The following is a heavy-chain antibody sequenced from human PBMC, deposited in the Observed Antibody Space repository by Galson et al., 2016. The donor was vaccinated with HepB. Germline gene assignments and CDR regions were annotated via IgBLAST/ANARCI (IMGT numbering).Heavy chain of an antibody. Sequence: SLRLSCAASGFTFSTYSMHWVRQAPGEGLQWVAVIWSDGNNEYYAESVKGRFTISRDNSKNTLYLQMNSLSAEDTAVYYCASELPYTGDSTPGYFHHWGQGTLVTVSS. CDR3: ASELPYTGDSTPGYFHH. CDR1: GFTFSTYS. D-gene: IGHD2-21*02. CDR2: IWSDGNNE. J-gene: IGHJ1*01. V-gene: IGHV3-33*01.